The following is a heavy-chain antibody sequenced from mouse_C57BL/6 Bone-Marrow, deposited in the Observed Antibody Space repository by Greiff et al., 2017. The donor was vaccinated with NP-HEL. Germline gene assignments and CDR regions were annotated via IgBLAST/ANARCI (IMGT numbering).Heavy chain of an antibody. CDR2: IWSGGST. J-gene: IGHJ4*01. CDR1: GFSLTSYG. CDR3: DY. V-gene: IGHV2-2*01. Sequence: VKLQESGPGLVQPSQSLSITCTVSGFSLTSYGVHWVRQSPGKGLEWLGVIWSGGSTDYNAAFISRLSISKDNSKSQVFFKMNSLQGGLRRGYAMDYWGQGTSVTVSS. D-gene: IGHD2-4*01.